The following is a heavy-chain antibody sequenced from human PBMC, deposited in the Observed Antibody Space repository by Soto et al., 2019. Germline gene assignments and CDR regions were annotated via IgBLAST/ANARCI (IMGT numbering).Heavy chain of an antibody. CDR2: ISSSGSSI. J-gene: IGHJ6*02. V-gene: IGHV3-48*03. CDR3: ATDSGSYSGYSYYAMDV. CDR1: GLTFSGYE. D-gene: IGHD1-26*01. Sequence: XGSLRLSCAAAGLTFSGYEMNWVRQAPGKGLEWVSYISSSGSSISYADSVKGRFTITRDNAKNSLYLQMNSLRAEDTAVYYCATDSGSYSGYSYYAMDVWGQGTTVTV.